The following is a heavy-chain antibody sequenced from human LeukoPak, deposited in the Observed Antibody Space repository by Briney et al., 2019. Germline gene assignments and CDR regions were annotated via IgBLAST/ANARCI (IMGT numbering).Heavy chain of an antibody. V-gene: IGHV3-15*01. D-gene: IGHD6-13*01. CDR2: IKSKTDGGTT. J-gene: IGHJ3*01. CDR1: GLTLSNVW. CDR3: TTSYSITDTFDV. Sequence: GGSLRLSCAASGLTLSNVWMSWVRQAPGQGLEWVGRIKSKTDGGTTDYAAPVKGKFTISRDDSKNTVYLQMNRLQSEDTAVYYCTTSYSITDTFDVWGLGTMVTVSS.